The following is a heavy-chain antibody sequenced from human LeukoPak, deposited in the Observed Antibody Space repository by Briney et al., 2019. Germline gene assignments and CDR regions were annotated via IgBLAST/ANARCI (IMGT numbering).Heavy chain of an antibody. Sequence: GASVKVSCKASGYTFTSYDINWVRQATGQGLEWMGWMNPNSGNTGYAQKFQGRVTMTRNTSISTAYMELSSLRSEDTAVYYCAREPLAGGYSYHDAFDIWGQGTMVTVSS. CDR2: MNPNSGNT. D-gene: IGHD5-18*01. V-gene: IGHV1-8*01. CDR1: GYTFTSYD. J-gene: IGHJ3*02. CDR3: AREPLAGGYSYHDAFDI.